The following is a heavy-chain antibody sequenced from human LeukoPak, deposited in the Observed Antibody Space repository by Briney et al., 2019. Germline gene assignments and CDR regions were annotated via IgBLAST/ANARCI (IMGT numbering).Heavy chain of an antibody. J-gene: IGHJ4*02. Sequence: GASVKVSCKASGYTFTSYGISWVRQVPGQGLEWMGWISAYNGNTNYAQKLQGRVTMTTDTSTSTAYMELRSLRSDDTAVYYCAREELTRITIFGVAPDYWGQGTLVTVSS. D-gene: IGHD3-3*01. CDR3: AREELTRITIFGVAPDY. V-gene: IGHV1-18*01. CDR2: ISAYNGNT. CDR1: GYTFTSYG.